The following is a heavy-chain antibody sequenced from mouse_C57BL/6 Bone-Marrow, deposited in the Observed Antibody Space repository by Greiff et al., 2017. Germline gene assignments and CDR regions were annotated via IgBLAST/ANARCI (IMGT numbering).Heavy chain of an antibody. V-gene: IGHV1-15*01. CDR1: GYTFTDYE. D-gene: IGHD3-2*02. J-gene: IGHJ4*01. CDR3: TRSELRPPMDY. Sequence: VQLQQSGAELVRPGASVTLSCKASGYTFTDYEMHWVKQTPVHGLEWIGAIDPETGGTAYNQKFKGKAILTADKSSSTAYMELRSLTSEDSAVYYCTRSELRPPMDYWGQGTSVTVSS. CDR2: IDPETGGT.